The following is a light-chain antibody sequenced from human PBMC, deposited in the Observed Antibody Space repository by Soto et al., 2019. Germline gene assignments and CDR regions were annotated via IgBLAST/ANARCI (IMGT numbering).Light chain of an antibody. CDR1: QSISSY. CDR2: AAS. CDR3: QHSYITPWT. Sequence: DIQMTQSPSSLSASVGDRVTITCRTSQSISSYLYWYQQKPGKAPKLLIYAASSLQSGVPSRFSGSGSGTDFTLTISSLQPEDFATYYCQHSYITPWTFGQGTKVEIK. V-gene: IGKV1-39*01. J-gene: IGKJ1*01.